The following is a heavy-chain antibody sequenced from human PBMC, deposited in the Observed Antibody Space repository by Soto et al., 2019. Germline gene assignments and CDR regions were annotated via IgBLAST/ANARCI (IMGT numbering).Heavy chain of an antibody. CDR2: IIHIFGTA. CDR3: AWGNTFGGVIVTGPPDY. V-gene: IGHV1-69*01. J-gene: IGHJ4*02. D-gene: IGHD3-16*02. CDR1: GGTFSSYA. Sequence: QVQLVQSGAEVKKPGSSVKVSCKASGGTFSSYAISWVRQAPGQGLEWMGGIIHIFGTANYAQKFQGRVTITADESTSTADMELSSLRSEDTAVYYCAWGNTFGGVIVTGPPDYWGQGTLVTVSS.